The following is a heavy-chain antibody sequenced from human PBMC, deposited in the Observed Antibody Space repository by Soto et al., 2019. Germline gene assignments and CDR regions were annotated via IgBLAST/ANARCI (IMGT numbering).Heavy chain of an antibody. Sequence: QVQLVQSGAEVKKPGASVKVSCKASGYTFTSYYMHWVRQATGQGLEWMGIINPSVGSTSYAQKFQGRVTMNRDTSTSKEYMELSSLRSEDTDVYYCARAGYSSTPSTGYWGQGTLVNVYS. D-gene: IGHD6-13*01. V-gene: IGHV1-46*01. CDR1: GYTFTSYY. CDR2: INPSVGST. CDR3: ARAGYSSTPSTGY. J-gene: IGHJ4*02.